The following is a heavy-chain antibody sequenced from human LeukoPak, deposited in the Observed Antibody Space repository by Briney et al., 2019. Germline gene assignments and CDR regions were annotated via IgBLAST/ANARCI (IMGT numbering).Heavy chain of an antibody. V-gene: IGHV3-74*03. J-gene: IGHJ4*02. Sequence: PGGSLRLSCAASGFTFSSYWMSWVRQGSGKGLVWVSRINTDGSNTTYADSVKGRFTISRDNAKNTLYLQMNSLRAEDTAVYYCARSDRFGEWGQGTLVTVSS. CDR2: INTDGSNT. CDR1: GFTFSSYW. D-gene: IGHD3-10*01. CDR3: ARSDRFGE.